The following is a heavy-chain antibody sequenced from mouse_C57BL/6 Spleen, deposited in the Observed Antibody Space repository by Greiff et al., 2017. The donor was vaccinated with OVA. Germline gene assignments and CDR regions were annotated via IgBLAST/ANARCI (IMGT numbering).Heavy chain of an antibody. J-gene: IGHJ4*01. CDR2: ISDGGSYT. CDR3: ARYDGDVYYAMDY. V-gene: IGHV5-4*03. Sequence: EVMLVESGGGLVKPGGSLKLSCAASGFTFSSYAMSWVRQTPEKRLEWVATISDGGSYTYYPDNVKGRFTISRDNAKNNLYLQMSHLKSEDTAMYYCARYDGDVYYAMDYWGQGTSVTVSS. D-gene: IGHD2-12*01. CDR1: GFTFSSYA.